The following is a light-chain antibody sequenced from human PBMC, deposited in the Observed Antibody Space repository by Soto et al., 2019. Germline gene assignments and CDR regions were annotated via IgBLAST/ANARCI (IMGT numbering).Light chain of an antibody. CDR3: GSWDNSLSSYV. J-gene: IGLJ1*01. CDR1: GSNIGRNY. CDR2: DNV. Sequence: QSVLTQPPSVSATPGQKVTISCSGSGSNIGRNYVSWYQQLPGTAPKLLIYDNVYRFSGIPDRFSGSKSGTSATLGITGLQTGDEGDYYCGSWDNSLSSYVFGTGNRSP. V-gene: IGLV1-51*01.